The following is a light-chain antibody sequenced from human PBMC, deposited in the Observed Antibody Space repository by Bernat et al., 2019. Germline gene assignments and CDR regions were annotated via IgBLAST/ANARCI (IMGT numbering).Light chain of an antibody. CDR3: QQRYSFQALT. V-gene: IGKV1-39*01. Sequence: DIQMTQSPSSLSASVGDRVTITCRASQSISSYLNWYQQKPGKAPKLLIYAASSLQSGVPSRFSGSGSGTDFTLTISSLQPEDFATYYCQQRYSFQALTFGVGTKVEIK. J-gene: IGKJ4*01. CDR2: AAS. CDR1: QSISSY.